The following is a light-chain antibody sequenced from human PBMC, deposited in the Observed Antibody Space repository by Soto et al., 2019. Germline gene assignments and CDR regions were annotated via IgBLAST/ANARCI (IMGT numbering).Light chain of an antibody. J-gene: IGKJ1*01. V-gene: IGKV3-20*01. Sequence: EIVMTQSTVTLSVSPGERATLSCRASQNISRSLAWYQQKPGQAPRLVIYGASNRATGIPDRFSGSGSGTDFTLTISRLEPEDFAVYYCQQYGSSPRTFGQGTKVDIK. CDR3: QQYGSSPRT. CDR2: GAS. CDR1: QNISRS.